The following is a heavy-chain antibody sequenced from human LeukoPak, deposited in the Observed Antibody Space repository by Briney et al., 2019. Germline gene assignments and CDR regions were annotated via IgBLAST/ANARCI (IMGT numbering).Heavy chain of an antibody. D-gene: IGHD3-10*01. Sequence: GGSLRLSCAASGFTFSSYEMNWVRQAPGKGLEWVSYISSSGSTIYYADSVKGRFTISRDNSKNTLYLQMNSLRAEDTAVYYCAKLTHVLLWFGELWLDYWGQGTLVTVSS. CDR1: GFTFSSYE. CDR2: ISSSGSTI. J-gene: IGHJ4*02. V-gene: IGHV3-48*03. CDR3: AKLTHVLLWFGELWLDY.